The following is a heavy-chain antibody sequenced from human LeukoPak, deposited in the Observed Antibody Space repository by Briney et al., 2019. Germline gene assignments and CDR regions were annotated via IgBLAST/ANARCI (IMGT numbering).Heavy chain of an antibody. V-gene: IGHV3-21*01. CDR1: GFSFSSYT. CDR3: ARGLSSSWQYFDY. Sequence: PGGSLRLSCAASGFSFSSYTMNWARQAPGKGLEWVSSISSGSGDIYYTDSVKGRFTISRDNAKNSVYLEMNSLRAEDTAVYYCARGLSSSWQYFDYWGQGTLVTVSS. CDR2: ISSGSGDI. D-gene: IGHD6-13*01. J-gene: IGHJ4*02.